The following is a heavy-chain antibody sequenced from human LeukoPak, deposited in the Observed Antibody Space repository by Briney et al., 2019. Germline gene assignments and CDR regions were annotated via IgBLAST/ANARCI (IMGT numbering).Heavy chain of an antibody. Sequence: SETLSLTCTVSGGSISSYYWSWIRHPPGKGLEWIGYIYYSGSNKYNPYLKSRVFISVNTSKKQLLLKLSYVTAADTAVYYCGRREMRQVVVGLFWFEPWGQGTMVTVCS. CDR3: GRREMRQVVVGLFWFEP. CDR2: IYYSGSN. J-gene: IGHJ5*02. CDR1: GGSISSYY. D-gene: IGHD2-15*01. V-gene: IGHV4-59*01.